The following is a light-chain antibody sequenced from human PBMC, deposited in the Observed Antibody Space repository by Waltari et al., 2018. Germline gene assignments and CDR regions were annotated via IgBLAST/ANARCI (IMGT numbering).Light chain of an antibody. J-gene: IGLJ2*01. CDR2: GAS. CDR1: SSDIGGYPY. Sequence: QSALTQPPSASGSPGQSVTISCTGTSSDIGGYPYVSWYQQHPGEAPKLIIFGASKRSSGVPGRFSGSKAGNTASLTVSGLQADDEADYYCSSYAGSHTVLLFGGGTKLTVL. CDR3: SSYAGSHTVLL. V-gene: IGLV2-8*01.